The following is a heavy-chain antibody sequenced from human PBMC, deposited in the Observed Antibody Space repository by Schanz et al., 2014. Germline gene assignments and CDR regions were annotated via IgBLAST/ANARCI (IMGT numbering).Heavy chain of an antibody. CDR3: ARGRGFYDY. V-gene: IGHV1-2*04. D-gene: IGHD3-10*01. Sequence: QVQLVQSGAEVKKPGASVKVSCKASGYTFTSYSMHWVRQAPGQGLEWMGIINPNSGTTNYAQKFQGWVTMTRDTSISTAYMELSRLKSDDTAVYYCARGRGFYDYWGQGTLVTVSS. CDR1: GYTFTSYS. CDR2: INPNSGTT. J-gene: IGHJ4*02.